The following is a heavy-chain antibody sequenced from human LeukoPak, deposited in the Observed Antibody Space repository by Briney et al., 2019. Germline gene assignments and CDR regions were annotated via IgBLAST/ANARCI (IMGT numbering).Heavy chain of an antibody. D-gene: IGHD1-26*01. V-gene: IGHV3-66*01. J-gene: IGHJ3*02. CDR3: ARDVRALSSFDI. CDR1: GFTVSSMY. CDR2: IYSGGST. Sequence: GGSLRLSCAAPGFTVSSMYMSLVRQAPGKGLEWVSVIYSGGSTYYADSVKGRFTISRDNSKNTLYLQMNSLRAEDTAVYYCARDVRALSSFDIWGQGTMVTVSS.